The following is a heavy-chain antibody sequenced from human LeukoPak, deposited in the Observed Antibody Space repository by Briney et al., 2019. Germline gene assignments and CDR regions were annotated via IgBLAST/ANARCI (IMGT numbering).Heavy chain of an antibody. Sequence: SETLSLTCTVSGGSISSYYWSWIRQPPGKGLEWIGYIYYSGSTNYNPSLKSRVTISVDTSKNQFSLKLSSVTAADTAVYYCARWGYSYGYLVFDYWGQGTLVTVSS. CDR3: ARWGYSYGYLVFDY. V-gene: IGHV4-59*01. D-gene: IGHD5-18*01. J-gene: IGHJ4*02. CDR2: IYYSGST. CDR1: GGSISSYY.